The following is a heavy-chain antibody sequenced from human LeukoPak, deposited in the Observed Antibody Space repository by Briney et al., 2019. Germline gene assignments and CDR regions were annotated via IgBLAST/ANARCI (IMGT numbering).Heavy chain of an antibody. CDR1: GGTFSSYA. CDR3: ARVWEVPAAPFDP. J-gene: IGHJ5*02. Sequence: ASVKVSCKASGGTFSSYAISWVRQAPGQGLEWMGWISAYNGNTNYAQKLQGRVTMTTDTSTSTAYMELRSLRSDDTAVYYCARVWEVPAAPFDPWGQGTLVTVSS. V-gene: IGHV1-18*01. D-gene: IGHD2-2*01. CDR2: ISAYNGNT.